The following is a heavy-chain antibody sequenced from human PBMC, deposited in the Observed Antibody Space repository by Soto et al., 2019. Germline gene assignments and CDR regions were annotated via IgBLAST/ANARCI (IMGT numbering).Heavy chain of an antibody. J-gene: IGHJ4*02. CDR1: GFTFSDYY. D-gene: IGHD6-19*01. Sequence: QVQLMESGGGLVKPGGSLRLSCAASGFTFSDYYMSWIRQAPGKGLEWVSYISSSSSYTNYADSVKGRFTISRDNAKNSLYLQMNSLRAEDTAVYYCARRIAVAGYYFDYWGQGTLVTVSS. CDR2: ISSSSSYT. V-gene: IGHV3-11*03. CDR3: ARRIAVAGYYFDY.